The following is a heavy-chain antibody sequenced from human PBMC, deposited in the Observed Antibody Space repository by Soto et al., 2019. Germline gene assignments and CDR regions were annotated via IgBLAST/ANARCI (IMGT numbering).Heavy chain of an antibody. CDR3: ARDRITLTFGGGSGEWGIDS. J-gene: IGHJ4*02. D-gene: IGHD3-16*01. CDR1: GDSITSGVHY. CDR2: I. Sequence: QVQLQESGPGLVKPSQTLSLTCTVSGDSITSGVHYWSWIRQRPGKGLEWIGYIFYNPSLRSRVTISVDTSKNQFSLTLSSVTAADTAVYYCARDRITLTFGGGSGEWGIDSWGQGTLVTVSS. V-gene: IGHV4-31*03.